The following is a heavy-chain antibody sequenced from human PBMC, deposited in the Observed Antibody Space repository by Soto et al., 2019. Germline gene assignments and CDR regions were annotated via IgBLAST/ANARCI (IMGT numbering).Heavy chain of an antibody. CDR1: GGSISSSNW. D-gene: IGHD3-9*01. Sequence: PSETLSLTYAVSGGSISSSNWWSWVRQPPGKGLEWIGEIYHSGSTNYNPSLKSRVTISVDKSKNQFSLKLSSVTAADTAVYYCASVEPYYDILTGYIYYYYGMDVWGQGTTVTVSS. CDR2: IYHSGST. V-gene: IGHV4-4*02. CDR3: ASVEPYYDILTGYIYYYYGMDV. J-gene: IGHJ6*02.